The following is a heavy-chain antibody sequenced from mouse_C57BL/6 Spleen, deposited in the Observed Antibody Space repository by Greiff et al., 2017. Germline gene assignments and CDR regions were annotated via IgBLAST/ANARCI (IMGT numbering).Heavy chain of an antibody. CDR1: GFTFSDCG. Sequence: EVKVVESGGGLVKPGGSLKLSCAASGFTFSDCGMHWVRQAPEKGLEWVAYISSGSSTIYYADTVKGRFTISRDNAKNTLFLQMTSLRSEDTAMYYCAKIVTRAYWGQGTLVTVSA. CDR3: AKIVTRAY. D-gene: IGHD2-5*01. J-gene: IGHJ3*01. CDR2: ISSGSSTI. V-gene: IGHV5-17*01.